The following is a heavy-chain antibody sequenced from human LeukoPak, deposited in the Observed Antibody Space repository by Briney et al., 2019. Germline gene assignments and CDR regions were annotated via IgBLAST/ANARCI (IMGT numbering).Heavy chain of an antibody. D-gene: IGHD2-15*01. J-gene: IGHJ6*02. V-gene: IGHV1-46*01. CDR1: GYTFTSYY. Sequence: ASVTVSCKASGYTFTSYYMHWVRQAPGQGLEWMGIINPSGGSTSYAQKFQGRVTMTRDTSTSTVYMELSSLRSEDTAVYYRARVGFDYYYYYGMDVWGQGTTVTVSS. CDR3: ARVGFDYYYYYGMDV. CDR2: INPSGGST.